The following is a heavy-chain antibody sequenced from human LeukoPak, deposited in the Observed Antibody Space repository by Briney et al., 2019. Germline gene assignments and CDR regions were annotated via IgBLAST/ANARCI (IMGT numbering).Heavy chain of an antibody. CDR2: ILPIFGTA. CDR1: GGTFSSYA. J-gene: IGHJ4*02. D-gene: IGHD1-26*01. Sequence: ASVKVSCKASGGTFSSYAISWVRQAPGQGREGMGGILPIFGTANYAQKFEGRVTITADESTSTAYMELSSLRSEDTAVYYCARGYSGSYFGYWGQGTLVTVSS. V-gene: IGHV1-69*01. CDR3: ARGYSGSYFGY.